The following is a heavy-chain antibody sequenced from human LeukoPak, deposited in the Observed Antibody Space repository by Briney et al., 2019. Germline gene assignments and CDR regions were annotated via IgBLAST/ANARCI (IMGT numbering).Heavy chain of an antibody. V-gene: IGHV4-61*05. J-gene: IGHJ5*01. CDR1: GGSISSRSYY. CDR2: IYDSGNT. CDR3: ARPYTLGWFDS. D-gene: IGHD7-27*01. Sequence: SETLSLTCTVSGGSISSRSYYWGWIRQPPGKGLEWIGYIYDSGNTKYSPSLKSRITISVDTSKNQFSLKLNSVTAADTAVYYCARPYTLGWFDSWGQGTLVTVSS.